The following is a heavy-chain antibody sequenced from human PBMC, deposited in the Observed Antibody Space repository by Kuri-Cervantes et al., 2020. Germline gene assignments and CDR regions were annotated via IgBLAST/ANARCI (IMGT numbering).Heavy chain of an antibody. CDR2: ISYDGSNK. Sequence: GESLKISCAASGFTFSSYGMHWVRQAPGKGLEWVAVISYDGSNKYYADSVKGRFTISRDNAKNSLYLQMNSLRAEDTAVHYCAREVDTAMVGYGMDVWGQGTLVTVSS. V-gene: IGHV3-30*03. J-gene: IGHJ6*02. CDR1: GFTFSSYG. D-gene: IGHD5-18*01. CDR3: AREVDTAMVGYGMDV.